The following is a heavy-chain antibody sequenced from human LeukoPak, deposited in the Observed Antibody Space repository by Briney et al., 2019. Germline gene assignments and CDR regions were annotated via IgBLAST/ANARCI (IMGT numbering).Heavy chain of an antibody. CDR1: GSTFTRHW. CDR3: ARDNSDVVGATMYWYFDL. Sequence: ASVKVSCKASGSTFTRHWIHWVRQAPGQGLEWMGIINPSGTSTYYAQKFQGRVTMTRDTSTSTLHMELSSLRSEDTGVYYCARDNSDVVGATMYWYFDLWGRGTLVSVSS. CDR2: INPSGTST. D-gene: IGHD1-26*01. V-gene: IGHV1-46*01. J-gene: IGHJ2*01.